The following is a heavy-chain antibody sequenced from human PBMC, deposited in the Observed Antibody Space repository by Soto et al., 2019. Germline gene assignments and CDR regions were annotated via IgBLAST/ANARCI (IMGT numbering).Heavy chain of an antibody. CDR3: AKDTLIFGVVNSDGMDV. CDR2: ISYDGSNK. CDR1: GFTFSTYG. D-gene: IGHD3-3*01. V-gene: IGHV3-30*18. J-gene: IGHJ6*02. Sequence: QVQLVESGGGVVQPGRSLRLSCAASGFTFSTYGIHWVRQAPGKGLEWVAVISYDGSNKDYADSVKGRFTISRDNSKNTLYLQMNSLRAEDTAVYYCAKDTLIFGVVNSDGMDVWGQGTTVTVSS.